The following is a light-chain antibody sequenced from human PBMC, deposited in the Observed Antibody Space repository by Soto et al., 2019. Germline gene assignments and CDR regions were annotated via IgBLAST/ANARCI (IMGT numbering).Light chain of an antibody. J-gene: IGKJ1*01. CDR1: QTISRS. CDR2: DAS. CDR3: QQCYKGWT. Sequence: DIQMTLSPSTLSASVGDRVTITCRASQTISRSLAWYQHQPGKAPKLLIYDASTLESGVPSRFSGIGSGTEFSLSISSLQPDDFATYYCQQCYKGWTFGQGTKVDIK. V-gene: IGKV1-5*01.